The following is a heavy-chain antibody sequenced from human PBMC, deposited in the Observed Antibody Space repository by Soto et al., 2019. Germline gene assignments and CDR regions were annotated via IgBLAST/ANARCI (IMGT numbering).Heavy chain of an antibody. Sequence: PSETLSLTCTVSGGSISSSSYYWGWIRQPPGKGLEWIGSIYYSGSTYYSPSLKSRVTISVDTSKNQFSLKLSSVTAADTAVYYCARLAYSSSSRPGAFDIWGQGTMVTVSS. CDR3: ARLAYSSSSRPGAFDI. CDR1: GGSISSSSYY. J-gene: IGHJ3*02. CDR2: IYYSGST. V-gene: IGHV4-39*01. D-gene: IGHD6-6*01.